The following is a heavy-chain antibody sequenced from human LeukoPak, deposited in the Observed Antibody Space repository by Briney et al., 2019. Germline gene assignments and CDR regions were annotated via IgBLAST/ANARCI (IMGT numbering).Heavy chain of an antibody. V-gene: IGHV4-39*07. D-gene: IGHD1-26*01. J-gene: IGHJ4*02. CDR1: GVSISSSNSY. CDR3: ARGDSGNFDFYFDY. Sequence: SSETLSLTCTVSGVSISSSNSYWGWIRQPPGKGLEWIGSIYYSGNTYYNASLKSQVSISIDTSKNQFSLRLTSVTAADTAVYYCARGDSGNFDFYFDYWGQGTLVTVSS. CDR2: IYYSGNT.